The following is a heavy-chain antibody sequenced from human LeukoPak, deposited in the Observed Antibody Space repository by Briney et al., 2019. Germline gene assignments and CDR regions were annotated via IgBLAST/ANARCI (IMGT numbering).Heavy chain of an antibody. D-gene: IGHD3-10*01. CDR2: ISGSGGST. Sequence: GGSLRLSCAASGFIFGNFAMSWVRQAPGKGLEWVSGISGSGGSTWYADSVKGRFTISRDNSKNTLYLQMNSLRAEDTAVYYCAKGTSNMVRGVSSFDYWGQGTLVTVSS. CDR3: AKGTSNMVRGVSSFDY. V-gene: IGHV3-23*01. J-gene: IGHJ4*02. CDR1: GFIFGNFA.